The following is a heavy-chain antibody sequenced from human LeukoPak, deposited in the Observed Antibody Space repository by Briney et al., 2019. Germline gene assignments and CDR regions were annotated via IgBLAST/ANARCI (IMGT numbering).Heavy chain of an antibody. Sequence: ASVKVSCKASGYTFTGYYMHWVRQAPGQGLEWMGRINPNSGGTNYAQKFKGRVTMTRDTSISTAYMELSRLRSDDTAVYYCARDRSSSSWYSDFDYWGQGTLVTVSS. J-gene: IGHJ4*02. D-gene: IGHD6-13*01. CDR2: INPNSGGT. V-gene: IGHV1-2*06. CDR3: ARDRSSSSWYSDFDY. CDR1: GYTFTGYY.